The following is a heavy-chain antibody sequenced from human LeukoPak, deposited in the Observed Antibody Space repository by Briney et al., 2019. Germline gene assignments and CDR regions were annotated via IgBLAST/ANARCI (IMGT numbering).Heavy chain of an antibody. Sequence: GASVKVSCKASGYTFTVYYMHWVRQAPGQGLEWMGWINPNSGGTSYAQKFQGRVTMTRDTSISTAYMELSRLRSDDTAVYYCASDRYASGSYNWFDPWGQGTLVTVSS. V-gene: IGHV1-2*02. D-gene: IGHD3-10*01. J-gene: IGHJ5*02. CDR2: INPNSGGT. CDR3: ASDRYASGSYNWFDP. CDR1: GYTFTVYY.